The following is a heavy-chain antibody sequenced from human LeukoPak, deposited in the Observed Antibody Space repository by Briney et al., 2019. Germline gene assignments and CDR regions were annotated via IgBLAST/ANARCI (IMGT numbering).Heavy chain of an antibody. CDR3: ARDPDY. V-gene: IGHV3-53*01. Sequence: GGSLRFSCAASGFTVSSNYMSWVRQAPGKGLEWVSVINSGGSTYYADSVKGRFTISRDNSKNTLFLHMNSLRAEDTAVYYCARDPDYWGQGTLVTVSS. CDR1: GFTVSSNY. CDR2: INSGGST. J-gene: IGHJ4*02.